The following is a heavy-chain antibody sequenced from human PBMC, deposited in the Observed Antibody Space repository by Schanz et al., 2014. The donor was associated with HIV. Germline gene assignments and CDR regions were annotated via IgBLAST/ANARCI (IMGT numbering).Heavy chain of an antibody. CDR3: ARGSGPYYYYYGMDV. CDR2: IWYDGSNK. Sequence: QVQLVESGGGVVQPGRSLRLSCAASGFIFSDYGMHWVRQAPGKGLEWVAVIWYDGSNKYYADSVKGRFTISRDNSKNTLYLQMNSLRAEDTAVYYCARGSGPYYYYYGMDVWGPGTSVTVSS. CDR1: GFIFSDYG. D-gene: IGHD2-15*01. V-gene: IGHV3-33*01. J-gene: IGHJ6*02.